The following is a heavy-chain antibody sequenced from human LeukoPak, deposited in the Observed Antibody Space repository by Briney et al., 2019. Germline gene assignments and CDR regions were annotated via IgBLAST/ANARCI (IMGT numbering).Heavy chain of an antibody. D-gene: IGHD6-13*01. CDR1: GFTFSNYA. CDR2: ISGSSGST. J-gene: IGHJ4*02. Sequence: GGSLRLSCAASGFTFSNYAMNGVRQAPGKGLEWVSTISGSSGSTYYADSVKGRFTISRDNSKNTLYLQLNSLTAEATAVYYCANGYSSSWYSFDYWGQGTLVTVSS. CDR3: ANGYSSSWYSFDY. V-gene: IGHV3-23*01.